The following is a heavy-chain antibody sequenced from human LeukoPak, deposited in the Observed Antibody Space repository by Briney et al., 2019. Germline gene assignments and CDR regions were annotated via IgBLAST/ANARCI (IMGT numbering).Heavy chain of an antibody. CDR1: GFSFRHYG. CDR3: ATTDTTCY. CDR2: INYDGSNK. V-gene: IGHV3-30*02. D-gene: IGHD1-14*01. Sequence: GGSLRLSCAASGFSFRHYGMHWVRQAPGKGLEWVAFINYDGSNKYYADSVKGRFTISRDNSKNTLYLEINSLSADDTAVYYCATTDTTCYWGQGTLVTVSS. J-gene: IGHJ4*02.